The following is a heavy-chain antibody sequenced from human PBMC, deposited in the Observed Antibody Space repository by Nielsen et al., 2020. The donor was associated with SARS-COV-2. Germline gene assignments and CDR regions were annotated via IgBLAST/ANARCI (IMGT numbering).Heavy chain of an antibody. J-gene: IGHJ6*03. D-gene: IGHD4-17*01. V-gene: IGHV6-1*01. CDR3: ARARGAYGDYYYYSYTDV. Sequence: WIRQSPSRGLEWLGRTYYRSKWYNDYAVSVKSRITINPDTSKNQFSLHLNSVTPEDTAVYYCARARGAYGDYYYYSYTDVWGKGTTVTVSS. CDR2: TYYRSKWYN.